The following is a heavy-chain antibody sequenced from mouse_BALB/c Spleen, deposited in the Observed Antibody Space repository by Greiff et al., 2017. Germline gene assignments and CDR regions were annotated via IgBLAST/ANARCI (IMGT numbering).Heavy chain of an antibody. D-gene: IGHD2-14*01. V-gene: IGHV1-80*01. J-gene: IGHJ4*01. CDR2: IYPGDGDT. CDR3: KRRGRYDGDAMDY. Sequence: QVQLQQSGAELVRPGSSVKISCKASGYAFSSYWMNWVKQRPGQGLEWIGQIYPGDGDTNYNGKFKGKATLTADKSSSTAYMQLNSLTSEDSAVYFCKRRGRYDGDAMDYWGQGTSVTVSS. CDR1: GYAFSSYW.